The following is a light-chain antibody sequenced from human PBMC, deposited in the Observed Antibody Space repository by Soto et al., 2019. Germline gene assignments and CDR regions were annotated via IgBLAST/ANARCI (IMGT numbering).Light chain of an antibody. Sequence: QSALTQPASVSGSPGQSITISCTGTRSDIGSYNSIAWYQQHPGKAPRVMIFEVTKRPSGISNRFSGSKSGSTASLTISGLQAEDEADYFCFSYTTDNTRIFGGGTKLTVL. V-gene: IGLV2-23*02. CDR2: EVT. CDR1: RSDIGSYNS. J-gene: IGLJ2*01. CDR3: FSYTTDNTRI.